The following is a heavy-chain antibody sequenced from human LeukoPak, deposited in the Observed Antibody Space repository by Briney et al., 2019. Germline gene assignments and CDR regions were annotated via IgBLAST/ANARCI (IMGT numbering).Heavy chain of an antibody. Sequence: SETLSLTCAVSGGSISSGGYSWSWIRQPPGKGLEWIGYIYYSGSTYYNPSLKSRVTISVDTSKNQFSLKLSSVTAADTAVYYCARAGLITMVRGVRSDAFDIWGQGTMVTVSS. V-gene: IGHV4-30-4*07. CDR2: IYYSGST. CDR1: GGSISSGGYS. J-gene: IGHJ3*02. D-gene: IGHD3-10*01. CDR3: ARAGLITMVRGVRSDAFDI.